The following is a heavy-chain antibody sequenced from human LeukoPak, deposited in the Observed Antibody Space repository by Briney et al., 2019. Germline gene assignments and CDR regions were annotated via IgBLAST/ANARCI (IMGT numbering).Heavy chain of an antibody. CDR1: GYSISSGYY. V-gene: IGHV4-38-2*02. J-gene: IGHJ6*03. Sequence: SETLSLTCTVSGYSISSGYYWGWIRQPPGKGLEWIGSIYHSGSTYYNPSLKSRVTISVDTSKNQFSLKLSSVTAADTAVYYCARAYDFWSPYMDVWGKGTTVTVSS. D-gene: IGHD3-3*01. CDR3: ARAYDFWSPYMDV. CDR2: IYHSGST.